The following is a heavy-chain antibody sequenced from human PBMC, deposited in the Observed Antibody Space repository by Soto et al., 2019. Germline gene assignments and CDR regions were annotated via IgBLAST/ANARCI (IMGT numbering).Heavy chain of an antibody. CDR1: GGSISSYY. CDR3: ARFNYDILTGKFDY. CDR2: IYFSGNT. V-gene: IGHV4-59*01. J-gene: IGHJ4*02. D-gene: IGHD3-9*01. Sequence: QVQLQESGPGLVKPSETLSLTCTVSGGSISSYYWSWIRLPPGQGLEWIGYIYFSGNTNYNHSLNSRVALAVDTTKNQFALKLSSVTAADTAVYYCARFNYDILTGKFDYWGQGTLVTVSS.